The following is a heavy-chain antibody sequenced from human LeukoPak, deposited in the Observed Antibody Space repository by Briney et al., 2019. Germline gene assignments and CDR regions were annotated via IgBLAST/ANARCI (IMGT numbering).Heavy chain of an antibody. Sequence: PGGSLRLSCAASGFTFSDHWMSWVRQAPGRGLEWVANINEDGTEKNSVDSVKGRFTISRDNAHNSLFLQMNSLRADDTAVYYCACPCGNPTYRAFDIWGQGTMVTVSS. CDR1: GFTFSDHW. CDR2: INEDGTEK. CDR3: ACPCGNPTYRAFDI. D-gene: IGHD4-23*01. V-gene: IGHV3-7*01. J-gene: IGHJ3*02.